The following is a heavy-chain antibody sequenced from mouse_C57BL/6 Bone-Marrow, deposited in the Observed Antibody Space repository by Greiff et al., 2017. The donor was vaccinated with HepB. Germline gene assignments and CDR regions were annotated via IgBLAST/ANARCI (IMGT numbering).Heavy chain of an antibody. CDR3: TRRVYYGSSYWYFDV. J-gene: IGHJ1*03. CDR2: IRNKANNHAT. D-gene: IGHD1-1*01. Sequence: EVMLVESGGGLVQPGGSMKLSCAASGFTFSDAWMDWVRQSPEKGLEWVAEIRNKANNHATYYAESVKGRFTISRDDSKSSVYLQMNSLRAKDTGIYNCTRRVYYGSSYWYFDVWGTGTTVTVSS. V-gene: IGHV6-6*01. CDR1: GFTFSDAW.